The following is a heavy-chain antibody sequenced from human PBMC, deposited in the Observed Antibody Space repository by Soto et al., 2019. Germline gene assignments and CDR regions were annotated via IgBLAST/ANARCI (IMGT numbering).Heavy chain of an antibody. V-gene: IGHV3-7*01. J-gene: IGHJ2*01. Sequence: EVQLVESGGGLVQPGVSLRLSCAASGFTFSSYWMSWVRQAPGKGLEWVANIQQDGSEKDYVDAVKGRFTISRDNAKNSLYLQMNILRAEDTAVYYCARDRWYFDLWGRGTLVTVSS. CDR1: GFTFSSYW. CDR2: IQQDGSEK. CDR3: ARDRWYFDL.